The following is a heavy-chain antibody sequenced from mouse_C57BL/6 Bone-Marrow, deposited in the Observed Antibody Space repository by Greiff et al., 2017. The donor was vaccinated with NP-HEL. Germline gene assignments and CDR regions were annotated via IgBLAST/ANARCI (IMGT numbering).Heavy chain of an antibody. CDR3: ARFDGFAY. Sequence: VQLQQSGAELVRPGASVKLSCKASGYTFTSYGISWVKQGTGQGLEWIGEIYPRSGNTYYNEKFKGKATLTADKSSTTAYMELRSLTSEDSAVYFCARFDGFAYWGQGTLVTVSA. CDR2: IYPRSGNT. CDR1: GYTFTSYG. J-gene: IGHJ3*01. V-gene: IGHV1-81*01.